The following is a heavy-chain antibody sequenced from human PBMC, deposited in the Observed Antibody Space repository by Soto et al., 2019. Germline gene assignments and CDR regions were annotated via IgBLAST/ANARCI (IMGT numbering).Heavy chain of an antibody. V-gene: IGHV3-9*01. CDR1: GFTFDDYA. Sequence: PGGSLRLSCAASGFTFDDYAMHWVRQAPGKGLEWVSGISWNSGTIDYADSVRGRFTISRDNAKNSLYLQVDSVRAEDTALYYCAKDRRPQYSSTWYPDGFDIWGQGTMVTVSS. CDR3: AKDRRPQYSSTWYPDGFDI. CDR2: ISWNSGTI. J-gene: IGHJ3*02. D-gene: IGHD6-13*01.